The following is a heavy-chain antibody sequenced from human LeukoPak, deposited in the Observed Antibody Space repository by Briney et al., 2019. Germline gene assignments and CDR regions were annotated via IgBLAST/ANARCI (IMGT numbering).Heavy chain of an antibody. V-gene: IGHV1-69*13. CDR3: ARSHIVGRLLDYYYGMDV. D-gene: IGHD2-15*01. CDR2: IIPIFGTA. Sequence: SVKVSCKASGGTFSSYAISWVRQAPGQGLEWMGGIIPIFGTANYAQKFQGRVTITADESTSTAYMELSSLRSEDTAVYYCARSHIVGRLLDYYYGMDVWGKGTTVTVSS. CDR1: GGTFSSYA. J-gene: IGHJ6*04.